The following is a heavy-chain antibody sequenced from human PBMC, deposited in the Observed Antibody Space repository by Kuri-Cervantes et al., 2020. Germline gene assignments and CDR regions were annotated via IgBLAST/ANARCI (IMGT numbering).Heavy chain of an antibody. Sequence: SETLSLTCTVSGGSSISSLYSWGRIRQPPGKALEWIGSTNYNPSLKSRVTGSKDTSKNQLSLKLTAVTAADTAVYFCAGSIRYFDQYYYMDVWGKGTTVTVSS. CDR3: AGSIRYFDQYYYMDV. CDR1: GGSSISSLYS. V-gene: IGHV4-61*05. CDR2: ST. D-gene: IGHD3-9*01. J-gene: IGHJ6*03.